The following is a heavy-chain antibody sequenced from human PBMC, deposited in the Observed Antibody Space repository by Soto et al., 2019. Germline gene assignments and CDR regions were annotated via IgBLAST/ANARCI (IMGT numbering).Heavy chain of an antibody. V-gene: IGHV1-2*02. CDR3: ARTSWFDP. CDR1: GYTFTGFY. Sequence: VASVKVSCKASGYTFTGFYIHWVRQAPGQGLEWMGWINPNSGGTSYAQKFQGRVTMTRDTSISTAYMELSRLSSDDTAVYYCARTSWFDPWGQGTLVNVSS. CDR2: INPNSGGT. J-gene: IGHJ5*02.